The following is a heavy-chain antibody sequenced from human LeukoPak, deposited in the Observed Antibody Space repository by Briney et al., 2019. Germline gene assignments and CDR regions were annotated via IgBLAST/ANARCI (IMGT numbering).Heavy chain of an antibody. D-gene: IGHD3-3*01. CDR2: INSDGSST. V-gene: IGHV3-74*01. J-gene: IGHJ6*03. CDR3: ARGSDFWSVSYYYMDV. Sequence: GGSLRLSCAASGVTFSSYWMHWVRQAPGTGLVWVSRINSDGSSTSYADSVKGRFTISRDNAKNTLYLQMNSLRAEDTAVYYCARGSDFWSVSYYYMDVWGKGTTVTVSS. CDR1: GVTFSSYW.